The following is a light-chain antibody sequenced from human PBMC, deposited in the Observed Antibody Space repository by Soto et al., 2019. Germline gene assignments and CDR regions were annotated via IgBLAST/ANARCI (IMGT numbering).Light chain of an antibody. CDR2: DVS. Sequence: EIVLTQSPATLSLSPGDRATLSCRASQSVTSSLAWFQQKPGQAPRLLIYDVSRRATAIPARFSGSGSGTDFTLTTSSLEPDDFAVYYCQQRTSWPTFGGGTKVEIK. J-gene: IGKJ4*01. CDR3: QQRTSWPT. CDR1: QSVTSS. V-gene: IGKV3-11*01.